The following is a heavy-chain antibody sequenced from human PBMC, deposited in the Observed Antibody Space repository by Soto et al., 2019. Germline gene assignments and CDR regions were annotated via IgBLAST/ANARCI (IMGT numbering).Heavy chain of an antibody. CDR3: VRDYYDGSASYGFEF. CDR2: INPKSGGG. CDR1: GYVFTGYY. V-gene: IGHV1-2*04. Sequence: QVHLVQSGAEVKKPGASVKVSCKASGYVFTGYYIHWVRQAPGQGLEWMGWINPKSGGGNIAQKFQGWVTLTRDTSISTTYMEVNRLTSNDTAVYYCVRDYYDGSASYGFEFWGQGTPVTVAS. D-gene: IGHD3-22*01. J-gene: IGHJ3*01.